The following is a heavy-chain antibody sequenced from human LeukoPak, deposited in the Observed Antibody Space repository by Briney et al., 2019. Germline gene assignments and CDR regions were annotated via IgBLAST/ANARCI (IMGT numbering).Heavy chain of an antibody. CDR1: GFTFSSYW. V-gene: IGHV3-7*01. Sequence: GGSLRLSCAASGFTFSSYWMSWVRQAPGKGLEWVANIKQDGSEKYYVDSVKGRFTISRDNAKKSLYLQMNILRAEDTAVYYCARNGIVGAGYYFDYWGQGTLVTVSS. CDR3: ARNGIVGAGYYFDY. D-gene: IGHD1-26*01. J-gene: IGHJ4*02. CDR2: IKQDGSEK.